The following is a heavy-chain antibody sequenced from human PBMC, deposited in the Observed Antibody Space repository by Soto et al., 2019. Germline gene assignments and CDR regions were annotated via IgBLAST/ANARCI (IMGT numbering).Heavy chain of an antibody. Sequence: GESLKISCKGSGYSFTSYWISWVRQMPGKGLEWMGRIDPSDSYTNYSPSFQGHVTISADKSIGTAYLQWSSLKASDTAMYYCASRSTTNYYYGMDVWGQGTTVTVSS. CDR1: GYSFTSYW. V-gene: IGHV5-10-1*01. D-gene: IGHD2-2*01. CDR2: IDPSDSYT. CDR3: ASRSTTNYYYGMDV. J-gene: IGHJ6*02.